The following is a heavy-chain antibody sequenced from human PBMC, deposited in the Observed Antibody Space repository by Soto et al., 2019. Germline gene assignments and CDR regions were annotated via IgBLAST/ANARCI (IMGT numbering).Heavy chain of an antibody. V-gene: IGHV3-48*03. J-gene: IGHJ5*02. CDR2: ISSSGSTI. D-gene: IGHD3-16*02. Sequence: GSLRLSCAASGFTFSSYEMNWVRQAPGKGLEWVSYISSSGSTIYYADSVKGRFTISRDNAKNSLYLQMNSLRAEDTAVYYCARGVDDHVWGSYRTNWFDPWGQGTLVTVSS. CDR1: GFTFSSYE. CDR3: ARGVDDHVWGSYRTNWFDP.